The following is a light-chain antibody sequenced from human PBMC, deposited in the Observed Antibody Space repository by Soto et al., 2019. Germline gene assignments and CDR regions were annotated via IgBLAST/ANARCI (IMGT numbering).Light chain of an antibody. Sequence: EIVMTPSPVTLSVSPGERATLSCRASQSISNNLAWYQQKPGRAPRLLIYGAPTRATGIPARFSGSGSGTEFTLTISSLQSEDCAVYYCQQYNNWPFTFGPGTKVDIK. CDR3: QQYNNWPFT. V-gene: IGKV3-15*01. CDR2: GAP. CDR1: QSISNN. J-gene: IGKJ3*01.